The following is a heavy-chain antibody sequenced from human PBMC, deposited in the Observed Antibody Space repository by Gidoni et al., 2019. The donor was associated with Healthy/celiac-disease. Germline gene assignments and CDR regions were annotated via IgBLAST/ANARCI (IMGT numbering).Heavy chain of an antibody. CDR1: GFTFSSYA. Sequence: EVQLLESGGGLVQPGVSLRLSCAASGFTFSSYAMSWVRQAPGKGLDCVSAISGSGVSTYYADSVKGRFTISRDNSKNTLYLQMNSLRAEDTAVYYCAKDSGIQLWFWGILGDFDYWGQGTLVTVSS. CDR2: ISGSGVST. CDR3: AKDSGIQLWFWGILGDFDY. V-gene: IGHV3-23*01. D-gene: IGHD5-18*01. J-gene: IGHJ4*02.